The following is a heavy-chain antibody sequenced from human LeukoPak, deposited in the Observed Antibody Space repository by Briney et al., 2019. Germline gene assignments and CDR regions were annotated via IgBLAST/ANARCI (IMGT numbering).Heavy chain of an antibody. J-gene: IGHJ4*02. D-gene: IGHD3-16*02. V-gene: IGHV4/OR15-8*01. CDR2: IHHDGRI. CDR3: ARSHDHLWGNYPDY. Sequence: SETLSLTCDVSGGSIDSTNWWNWVRQPPGKGLEWIGEIHHDGRINYNPSLKSRVTLSVDKAKNQFSLRLNSVTAADTALYYCARSHDHLWGNYPDYWGQGTLVTVSS. CDR1: GGSIDSTNW.